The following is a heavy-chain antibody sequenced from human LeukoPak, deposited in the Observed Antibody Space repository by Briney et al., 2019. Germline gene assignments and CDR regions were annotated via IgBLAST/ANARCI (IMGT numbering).Heavy chain of an antibody. CDR3: ARVGPSAFDI. CDR1: VGSFSGYY. Sequence: SETLSLTCAVYVGSFSGYYWSWVREPPGKGLEWIGEINHSGSTNYNPSLKSRVTTTVDTSKNQFSLKLSSVTAADTAVYYCARVGPSAFDIWGQGTMVTVSS. J-gene: IGHJ3*02. CDR2: INHSGST. V-gene: IGHV4-34*01.